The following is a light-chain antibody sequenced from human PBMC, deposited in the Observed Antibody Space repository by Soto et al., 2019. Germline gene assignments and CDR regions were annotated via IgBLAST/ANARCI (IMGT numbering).Light chain of an antibody. CDR2: DAS. CDR3: QQYDNLPLT. CDR1: QDITNS. V-gene: IGKV1-33*01. Sequence: DIQMTQSHSSLSASVGDRVTITCQASQDITNSLNWYQQKPGKAPKVLIYDASILETGVPSRFSGSGSGTDFTFTISSLQPEDVATYYCQQYDNLPLTFGPGNTVDIE. J-gene: IGKJ3*01.